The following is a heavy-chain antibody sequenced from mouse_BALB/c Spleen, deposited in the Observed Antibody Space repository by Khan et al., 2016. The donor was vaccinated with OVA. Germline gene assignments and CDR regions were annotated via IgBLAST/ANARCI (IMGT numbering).Heavy chain of an antibody. CDR2: ISSGGSYT. J-gene: IGHJ2*01. CDR3: TRQRDYYGSNPYFDY. D-gene: IGHD1-1*01. CDR1: GFSFSGYS. Sequence: EVQLVESGGDLVRPGGSLKLSCAASGFSFSGYSMSWVRQTPEKRLEWVATISSGGSYTYSPDSVKGRFTISIDNAKNTLYMQMSSRKSEDTALYYCTRQRDYYGSNPYFDYWGQGTTLTVSS. V-gene: IGHV5-6-4*01.